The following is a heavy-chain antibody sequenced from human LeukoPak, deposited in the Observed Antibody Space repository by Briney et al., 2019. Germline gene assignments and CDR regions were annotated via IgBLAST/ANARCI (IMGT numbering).Heavy chain of an antibody. CDR2: IKEDGSVK. CDR3: ARDSTWQLDY. V-gene: IGHV3-7*03. Sequence: GGSLRLSCAASGFPFSSYSMTWVRQAPGKGLEWVANIKEDGSVKYYVDSVKGRFTISRDNTKNALYLQMNSLRADDTAVYFCARDSTWQLDYWGQGTLITVSS. J-gene: IGHJ4*02. CDR1: GFPFSSYS. D-gene: IGHD5-12*01.